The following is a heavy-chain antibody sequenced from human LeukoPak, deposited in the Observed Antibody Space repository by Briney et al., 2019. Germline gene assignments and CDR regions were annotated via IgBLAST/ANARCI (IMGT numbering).Heavy chain of an antibody. D-gene: IGHD3-3*01. CDR2: INPSGGRT. J-gene: IGHJ4*02. CDR1: GYTYTSDY. V-gene: IGHV1-46*01. Sequence: ASVKVSCKASGYTYTSDYIHWVRQAPGQGLEWLGIINPSGGRTTYGQNFQGRVTMTRDTSTSTVYMELSSLRSEDTAVYYCARGSRFLDYWGQGTLVTVSS. CDR3: ARGSRFLDY.